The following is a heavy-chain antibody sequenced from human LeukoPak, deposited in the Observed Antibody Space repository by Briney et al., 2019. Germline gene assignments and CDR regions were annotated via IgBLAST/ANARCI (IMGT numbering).Heavy chain of an antibody. CDR2: ISYDRSNK. Sequence: GGSLRLSCAASGFTFSSYGMPWVRQAPGKGLEWVAVISYDRSNKYYADSVKGRFTISRDNSKNTLYLQMNSLRAEDTAVYYCAKDVKSGWLQSERYYFDYWGQGTLVTVSS. CDR3: AKDVKSGWLQSERYYFDY. V-gene: IGHV3-30*18. CDR1: GFTFSSYG. J-gene: IGHJ4*02. D-gene: IGHD5-24*01.